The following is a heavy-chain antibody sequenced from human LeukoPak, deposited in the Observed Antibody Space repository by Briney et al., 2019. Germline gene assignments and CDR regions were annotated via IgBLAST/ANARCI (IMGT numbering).Heavy chain of an antibody. CDR2: IYYSGST. V-gene: IGHV4-59*01. CDR1: GGSISSYY. Sequence: ASETLSLTCTVSGGSISSYYWSWIRQPPGKGLEWIGYIYYSGSTNYNPSLKSRVTISVDTSKTHFSLKLSSVTAADTAVYYCVRVVAAPNWFDPWGQGTLVTVSS. CDR3: VRVVAAPNWFDP. D-gene: IGHD2-15*01. J-gene: IGHJ5*02.